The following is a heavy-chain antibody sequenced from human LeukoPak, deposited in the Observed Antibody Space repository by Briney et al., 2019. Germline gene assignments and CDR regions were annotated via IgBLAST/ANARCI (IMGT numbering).Heavy chain of an antibody. Sequence: GGSLRLSCAASGFTFDDYAMHWVRQAPGKGLEWVSLISGDGGSTYSANSVKGRFTISRDNSKNSLYLQMNSLRTEDTALYYCAKDIDSSWYAEYFQHWGQGTLVTVSS. J-gene: IGHJ1*01. V-gene: IGHV3-43*02. CDR3: AKDIDSSWYAEYFQH. CDR1: GFTFDDYA. CDR2: ISGDGGST. D-gene: IGHD6-13*01.